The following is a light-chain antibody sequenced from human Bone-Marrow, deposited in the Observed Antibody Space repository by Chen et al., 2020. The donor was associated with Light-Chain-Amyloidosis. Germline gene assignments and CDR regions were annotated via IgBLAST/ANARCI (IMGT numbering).Light chain of an antibody. CDR3: QSADSSGTYEVI. Sequence: SYELPQPPSVSVSPGQTARIPCSGDDLPTKYAYWYQQKPGQAPVLVIHRDTERPSGISVRFSGSSSGTTATLTISGVQAEDEADYHCQSADSSGTYEVIFGGGTKLTVL. J-gene: IGLJ2*01. V-gene: IGLV3-25*03. CDR1: DLPTKY. CDR2: RDT.